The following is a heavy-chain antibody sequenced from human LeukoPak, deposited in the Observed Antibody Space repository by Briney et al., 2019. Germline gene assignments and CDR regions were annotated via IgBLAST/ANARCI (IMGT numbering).Heavy chain of an antibody. V-gene: IGHV5-51*01. D-gene: IGHD2-15*01. Sequence: GESLKISFKDSGFTFTRYWIGWVRQMPGKGLEWMGIIYPGYSDTTYSQSFKGQVTISADKSISTACLQWSSLKASDTAMYYCARLRGAYCSGGRCYSDYWGQGTLVTVSS. CDR3: ARLRGAYCSGGRCYSDY. CDR2: IYPGYSDT. J-gene: IGHJ4*02. CDR1: GFTFTRYW.